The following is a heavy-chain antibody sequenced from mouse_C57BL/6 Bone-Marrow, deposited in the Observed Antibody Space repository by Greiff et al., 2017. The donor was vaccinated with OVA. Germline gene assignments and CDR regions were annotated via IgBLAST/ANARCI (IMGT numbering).Heavy chain of an antibody. CDR2: IDPENGDT. D-gene: IGHD2-4*01. J-gene: IGHJ4*01. Sequence: EVKVVESGAELVRPGASVKLSCTASGFNIKDDYMHWVKQRREQGLEWIGWIDPENGDTEYASKFQGKATITADTSSNTAYLQLSSLTSEDTAVYYCTTVYYDYEGDYWGQGTSVTVSS. CDR1: GFNIKDDY. CDR3: TTVYYDYEGDY. V-gene: IGHV14-4*01.